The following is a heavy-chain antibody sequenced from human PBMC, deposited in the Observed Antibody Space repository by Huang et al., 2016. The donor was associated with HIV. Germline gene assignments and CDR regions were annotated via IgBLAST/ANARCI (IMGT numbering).Heavy chain of an antibody. CDR3: ARRLDNYYNSHDCFDD. V-gene: IGHV4-39*01. CDR2: FHYNGST. CDR1: GGSISSRNYY. Sequence: QVRLQESVPGLVKPSETLSLTCTVSGGSISSRNYYWGWLRLSPGKGLQWIGSFHYNGSTYYNPTLKSRVIISADTSRNQYSLNMYFVTAADTAVYFCARRLDNYYNSHDCFDDWGRGTLVSVSS. J-gene: IGHJ4*02. D-gene: IGHD3-22*01.